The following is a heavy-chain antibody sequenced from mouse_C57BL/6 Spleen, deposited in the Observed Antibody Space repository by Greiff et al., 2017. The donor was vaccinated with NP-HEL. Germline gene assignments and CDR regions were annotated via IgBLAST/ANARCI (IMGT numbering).Heavy chain of an antibody. CDR3: AREADYDYGDYAMDY. CDR1: GYTFTDHT. D-gene: IGHD2-4*01. CDR2: IYPRDGST. Sequence: QVQLQQSDAELVKPGASVKISCKVSGYTFTDHTIHWMKQRPEQGLEWIGYIYPRDGSTKYNEKFKGKATLTADKSSSTAYMQLNSLTSEDSAVYFCAREADYDYGDYAMDYWGQGTSVTVSS. J-gene: IGHJ4*01. V-gene: IGHV1-78*01.